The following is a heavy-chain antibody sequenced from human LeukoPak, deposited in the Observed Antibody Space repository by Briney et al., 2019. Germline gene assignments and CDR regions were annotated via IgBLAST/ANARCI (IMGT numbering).Heavy chain of an antibody. Sequence: ASVKVSCKASGYTFTSYDINWVRQATGQGLEWMGWMNPNSGNTGYAQKFQGRVTMTRNTTISTAYMELSSLRSEDTAVYYCARANYMITFGGVIVFYFDYWGQGTLVTVSS. V-gene: IGHV1-8*01. CDR3: ARANYMITFGGVIVFYFDY. CDR2: MNPNSGNT. J-gene: IGHJ4*02. CDR1: GYTFTSYD. D-gene: IGHD3-16*02.